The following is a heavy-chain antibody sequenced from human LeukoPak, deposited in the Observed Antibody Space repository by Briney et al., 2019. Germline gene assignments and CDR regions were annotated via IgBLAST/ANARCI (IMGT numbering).Heavy chain of an antibody. CDR1: GGSISSSSYY. V-gene: IGHV4-39*07. J-gene: IGHJ4*02. D-gene: IGHD1-26*01. Sequence: SETLSLTCTVSGGSISSSSYYWGWIRQPPGKGLEWIGSICYSWSTYYTPSLKSRVTISVDTSKNQFSLKLSSVTAADTAVYYCARRLVGATTGYYFDYWGQGTLVTVSS. CDR2: ICYSWST. CDR3: ARRLVGATTGYYFDY.